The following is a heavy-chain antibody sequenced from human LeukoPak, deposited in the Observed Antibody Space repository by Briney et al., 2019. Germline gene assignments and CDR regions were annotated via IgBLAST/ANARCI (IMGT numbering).Heavy chain of an antibody. V-gene: IGHV4-59*01. Sequence: PSETLSLTCTVSGGSISSFYWSWIRQPPGKGLEYIGYISYSGTTCYNPSLKSRVTISVDTSKNQFSLKLTSVTAADTAVYYCARDKGLPQAFDLWGQGTMVTVSS. CDR3: ARDKGLPQAFDL. CDR2: ISYSGTT. CDR1: GGSISSFY. D-gene: IGHD5/OR15-5a*01. J-gene: IGHJ3*01.